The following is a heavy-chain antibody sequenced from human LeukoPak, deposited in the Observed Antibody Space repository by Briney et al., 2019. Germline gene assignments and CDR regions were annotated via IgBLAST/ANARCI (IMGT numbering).Heavy chain of an antibody. D-gene: IGHD1-26*01. CDR3: AKDRGGSYFDAFNI. CDR1: GFTFDDYA. Sequence: PGRSLRLSCAASGFTFDDYAMHGVRQATCKGLEWVSVITWNTGSIGYADSVKDRFTVSIHNAKNSLYLQMNSLRADDTDLYYCAKDRGGSYFDAFNIWGQGTLVTVSS. CDR2: ITWNTGSI. J-gene: IGHJ3*02. V-gene: IGHV3-9*01.